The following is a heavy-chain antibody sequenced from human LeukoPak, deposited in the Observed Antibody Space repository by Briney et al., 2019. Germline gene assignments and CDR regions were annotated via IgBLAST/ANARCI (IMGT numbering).Heavy chain of an antibody. Sequence: SVRVSCKASGGTFSSYAISWVRQAPGQGLEWMGRIIPIFGTANYAQKFQGRVTITTDESTSTAYMELSSLRSEDTAVYYCARSVTGPHYYYYMDVWGKGTTVTVSS. V-gene: IGHV1-69*05. J-gene: IGHJ6*03. CDR1: GGTFSSYA. CDR2: IIPIFGTA. D-gene: IGHD4-11*01. CDR3: ARSVTGPHYYYYMDV.